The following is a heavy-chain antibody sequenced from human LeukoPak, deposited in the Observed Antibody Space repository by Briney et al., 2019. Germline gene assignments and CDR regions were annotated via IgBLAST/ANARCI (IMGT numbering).Heavy chain of an antibody. V-gene: IGHV3-7*01. J-gene: IGHJ5*02. CDR1: GFTFSSYA. Sequence: GGSLRLSCAASGFTFSSYAMSWVRQAPGKGLEWVANIKQDGSEKYYVDSVKGRFTISRDNARNSLYLQMNSLRAEDTAIYYCARGMAIAANWFDPWGQGTLVTVSS. D-gene: IGHD2-15*01. CDR3: ARGMAIAANWFDP. CDR2: IKQDGSEK.